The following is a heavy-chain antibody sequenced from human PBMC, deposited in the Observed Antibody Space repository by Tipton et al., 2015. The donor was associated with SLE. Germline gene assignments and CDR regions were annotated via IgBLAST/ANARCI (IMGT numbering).Heavy chain of an antibody. Sequence: GSLRLSCAASGFTFSSYEMNWVRQAPGKGLEWVSYISSGGSTIYYADSVKGRFTISRDNAKNSLYLQMNSLRAEDTAVYYCARASGNVPFDYWGQGTLVTVSS. CDR3: ARASGNVPFDY. CDR2: ISSGGSTI. D-gene: IGHD3-10*01. J-gene: IGHJ4*02. V-gene: IGHV3-48*03. CDR1: GFTFSSYE.